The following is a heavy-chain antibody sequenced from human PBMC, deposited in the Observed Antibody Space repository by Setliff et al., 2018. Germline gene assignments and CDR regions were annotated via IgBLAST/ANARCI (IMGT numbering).Heavy chain of an antibody. D-gene: IGHD3-10*01. Sequence: GSLRLSCAASGFTFRSYSMKWVRQAPGKGLEWVSYISSSSSITYYPDSVKGRFTIARDNAKTSLYLQMNSLRADDTAVYYCARLRAPGSHGLDPWGQGTLVTVSS. J-gene: IGHJ5*02. V-gene: IGHV3-48*01. CDR1: GFTFRSYS. CDR2: ISSSSSIT. CDR3: ARLRAPGSHGLDP.